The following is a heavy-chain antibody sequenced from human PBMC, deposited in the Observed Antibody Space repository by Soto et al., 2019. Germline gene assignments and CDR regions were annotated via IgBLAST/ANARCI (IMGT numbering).Heavy chain of an antibody. CDR1: GGSFSGYY. CDR2: INHSGST. CDR3: ARWRDGYNFDY. D-gene: IGHD5-12*01. Sequence: SETLSLTCAVYGGSFSGYYWSWIRQPPGKGLEWIGEINHSGSTNYNPSLKSRVTISVDTSKNQFSLKLSSVTAADTAVYYCARWRDGYNFDYWGQGTLVTVSS. V-gene: IGHV4-34*01. J-gene: IGHJ4*02.